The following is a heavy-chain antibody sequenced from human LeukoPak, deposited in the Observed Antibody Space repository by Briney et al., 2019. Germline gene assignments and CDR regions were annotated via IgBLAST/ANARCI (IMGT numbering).Heavy chain of an antibody. V-gene: IGHV4-39*01. J-gene: IGHJ1*01. CDR3: ARHGSCGAHRYSVQH. CDR1: GGSISSSSYY. Sequence: SETLSLTCTVSGGSISSSSYYWGWIRQPPGKGLEWIGSIYYSGSTYYNPSLKSGVTISVDTSKNQFSLKLSSVTAADTAVYYCARHGSCGAHRYSVQHWGQGTLVTVSS. CDR2: IYYSGST. D-gene: IGHD2-21*02.